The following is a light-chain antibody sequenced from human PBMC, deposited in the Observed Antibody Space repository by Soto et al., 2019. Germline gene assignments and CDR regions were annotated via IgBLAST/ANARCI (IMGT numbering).Light chain of an antibody. V-gene: IGLV1-51*01. Sequence: QAVLTQPPSVSAAPGQKVTISCSGSSSNIGGNSVSWYQQLPGTAPKLLIYDDNKRPSGIPDRFSGSKSGTSANLGITGFHTGDEADYYCGSWDSSLSAYVFGTGTKVPVL. J-gene: IGLJ1*01. CDR2: DDN. CDR3: GSWDSSLSAYV. CDR1: SSNIGGNS.